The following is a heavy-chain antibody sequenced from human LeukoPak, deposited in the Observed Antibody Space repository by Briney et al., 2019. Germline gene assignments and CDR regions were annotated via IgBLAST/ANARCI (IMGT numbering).Heavy chain of an antibody. CDR1: GFTFSSYA. Sequence: PGGSLRLSCAASGFTFSSYAMHWVRQAPGKGLEYVSAISSNGGSTYYANSVKGRFTISRDNSKNTLYLQMGSLRAEDMAVYYCARVVYCSGGSCYYFDYWGQGTLVTVSS. CDR2: ISSNGGST. V-gene: IGHV3-64*01. CDR3: ARVVYCSGGSCYYFDY. D-gene: IGHD2-15*01. J-gene: IGHJ4*02.